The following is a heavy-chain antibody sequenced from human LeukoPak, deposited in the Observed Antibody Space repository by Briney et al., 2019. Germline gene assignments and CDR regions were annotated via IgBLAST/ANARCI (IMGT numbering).Heavy chain of an antibody. Sequence: GGSLRLSCAAAGLTFTTYAMHWVRRAPGKGLEWVAVISYDESNKYYGDSVQGRFTISRDNSKNTLYLQMNSLRPEDTAVYYCARGSYYYASGSYFWGQGTLVTVSS. CDR3: ARGSYYYASGSYF. CDR2: ISYDESNK. D-gene: IGHD3-10*01. V-gene: IGHV3-30-3*01. CDR1: GLTFTTYA. J-gene: IGHJ4*02.